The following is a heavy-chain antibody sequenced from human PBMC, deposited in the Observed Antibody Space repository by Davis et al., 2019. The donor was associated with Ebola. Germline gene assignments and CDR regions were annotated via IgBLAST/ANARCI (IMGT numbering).Heavy chain of an antibody. CDR2: INPSGGST. D-gene: IGHD5-12*01. CDR1: GYTFTSYY. J-gene: IGHJ6*02. CDR3: ARVATAITYYYYYGMDV. Sequence: ASVKVSCKASGYTFTSYYMHWVRQAPGQGLEWMGIINPSGGSTSYAQKFQGRVTMTRNTSISTAYMELSSLRSEDTAVYYCARVATAITYYYYYGMDVWGQGTTVTVSS. V-gene: IGHV1-46*01.